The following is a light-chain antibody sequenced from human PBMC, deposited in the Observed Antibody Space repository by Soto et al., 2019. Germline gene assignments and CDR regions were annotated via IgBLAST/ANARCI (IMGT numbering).Light chain of an antibody. J-gene: IGLJ2*01. V-gene: IGLV2-8*01. CDR2: EVY. Sequence: QSAPTQPPSASGSPGQSVTFSCTGTSSDVGGYNYVSWYQQYPGKAPKLMIYEVYKRPSGVPDRFSGSKSGNTASLTVSGLQPEDEADCYCSAYAGSSTWVFGGGTKLTVL. CDR1: SSDVGGYNY. CDR3: SAYAGSSTWV.